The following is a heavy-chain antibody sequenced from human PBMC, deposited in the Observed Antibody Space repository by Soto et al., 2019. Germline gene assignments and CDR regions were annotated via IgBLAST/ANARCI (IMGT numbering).Heavy chain of an antibody. V-gene: IGHV4-59*01. D-gene: IGHD2-8*01. Sequence: QVQLQESGPGLVKPSETLSLTCTVSGGSISRYYWSWIRQPPGKGLEWIGYIYYSGSTNYNPSLKRRVTISVDTSKTQFSLKLRSVTAADTAVYYCARETAVSGDWFDPWGQGTLVTVSS. CDR1: GGSISRYY. CDR2: IYYSGST. J-gene: IGHJ5*02. CDR3: ARETAVSGDWFDP.